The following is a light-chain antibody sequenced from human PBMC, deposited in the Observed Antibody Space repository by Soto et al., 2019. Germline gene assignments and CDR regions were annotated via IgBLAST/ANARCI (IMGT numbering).Light chain of an antibody. V-gene: IGLV1-51*02. Sequence: QSVLTQPPSVSAAPGHKVTISCSGSTSNIGNNYVSWFQQLPGTAPKLIIYQSNRRPSGIPDRFSGSKSGTSATLGITGLQTGDEADYYCGSWDHSVSGFVFGTGTKVTVL. CDR3: GSWDHSVSGFV. J-gene: IGLJ1*01. CDR2: QSN. CDR1: TSNIGNNY.